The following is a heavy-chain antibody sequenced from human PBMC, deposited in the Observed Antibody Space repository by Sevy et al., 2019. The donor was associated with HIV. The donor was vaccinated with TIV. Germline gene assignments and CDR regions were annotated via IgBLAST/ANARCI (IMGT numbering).Heavy chain of an antibody. J-gene: IGHJ4*02. Sequence: GGSLRLSCAASGFTFSSYGMHWVRQAPGKGLEWVAFIRYDGSNKYYADSVKGRFTISGDNSKNTLYLQMNSLRAEDTAVYYCAKESIAVYYFDYWGQGTLVTVSS. V-gene: IGHV3-30*02. CDR1: GFTFSSYG. CDR3: AKESIAVYYFDY. D-gene: IGHD6-6*01. CDR2: IRYDGSNK.